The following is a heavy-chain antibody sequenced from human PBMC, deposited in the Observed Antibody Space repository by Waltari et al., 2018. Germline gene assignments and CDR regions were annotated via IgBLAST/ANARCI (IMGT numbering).Heavy chain of an antibody. Sequence: QVQLVQSGAEVKKPGSSVRVSCRASGGNFGRYAITWVRQAPGQGLEWMGGTIPIFGSPMYAPKFQDRVSITADELTYTVYMELNSLRSDDTAIYYCARRKLGEAFDIWGQGTMVIVSS. CDR2: TIPIFGSP. J-gene: IGHJ3*02. V-gene: IGHV1-69*12. CDR3: ARRKLGEAFDI. D-gene: IGHD3-16*01. CDR1: GGNFGRYA.